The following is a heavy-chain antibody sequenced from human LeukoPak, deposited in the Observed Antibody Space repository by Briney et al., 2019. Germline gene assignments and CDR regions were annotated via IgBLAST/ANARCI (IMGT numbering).Heavy chain of an antibody. CDR3: ARTRKTYYDSSGYYSAFDC. CDR2: ISDSGNA. D-gene: IGHD3-22*01. V-gene: IGHV4-59*01. Sequence: PGGSLRLSCAASGFTFSSYSMNWVRQAPGKGLEWIGYISDSGNANYNPSLQSQVSISVDTSKNQFSLKQSSVTAADTAVYYCARTRKTYYDSSGYYSAFDCWGQGILVTVSS. CDR1: GFTFSSYS. J-gene: IGHJ4*02.